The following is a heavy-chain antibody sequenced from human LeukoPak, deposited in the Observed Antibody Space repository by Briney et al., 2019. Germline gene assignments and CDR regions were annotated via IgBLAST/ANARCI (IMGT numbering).Heavy chain of an antibody. V-gene: IGHV4-38-2*02. J-gene: IGHJ4*02. CDR3: ARVTGYMIEDYFDY. CDR2: IYYSGST. CDR1: GYSISSGYY. Sequence: SETLSLTCSVSGYSISSGYYWGWIRQPPGKGLEWIGYIYYSGSTNYNPSLKSRVTISVDTSKNQFSLRLSSVTAADTAVYYCARVTGYMIEDYFDYWGQGTLVTVSS. D-gene: IGHD3-22*01.